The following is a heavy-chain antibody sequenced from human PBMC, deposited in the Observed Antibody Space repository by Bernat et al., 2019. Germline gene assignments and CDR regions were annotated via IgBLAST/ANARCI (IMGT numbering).Heavy chain of an antibody. V-gene: IGHV3-23*01. CDR1: GFTFSSYA. Sequence: EVQLLESGGGLVQPGGSLRLSCAASGFTFSSYAMSWVRQAPGKGLEWVSAISGSGGSTSYADSVKGRFTISRDNSKNRLYLQMNSQRAEDTAVYYCANQAATSSSWPYYYYYGMDVWGQGTTVTVSS. CDR3: ANQAATSSSWPYYYYYGMDV. CDR2: ISGSGGST. D-gene: IGHD6-13*01. J-gene: IGHJ6*02.